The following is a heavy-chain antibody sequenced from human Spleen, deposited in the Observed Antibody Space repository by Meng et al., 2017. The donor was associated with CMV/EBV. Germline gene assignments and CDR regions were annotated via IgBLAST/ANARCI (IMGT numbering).Heavy chain of an antibody. V-gene: IGHV1-8*01. CDR1: GYTFTSYD. D-gene: IGHD3-22*01. CDR3: ARGRYDTSGYYSFYY. CDR2: MNPNGGNT. J-gene: IGHJ4*02. Sequence: SGYTFTSYDLNCVRQATGQGLEWMGWMNPNGGNTGYAQKFQGRVTMTTNSSISTAYMELSSLRSEDTAVYYCARGRYDTSGYYSFYYWGQGTLVTVSS.